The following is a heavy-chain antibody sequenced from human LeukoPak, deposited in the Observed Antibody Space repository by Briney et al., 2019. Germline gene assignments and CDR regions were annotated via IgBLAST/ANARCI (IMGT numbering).Heavy chain of an antibody. CDR3: ARDIDTGYVGDTFDV. J-gene: IGHJ3*01. CDR1: GFTFSNYA. CDR2: ITARADST. Sequence: GGSLRLSCAASGFTFSNYAMSWVRQAPGKGLEWVSGITARADSTYYADSVKGRFTISKDNAKNSLYLQMNSLRAEDTAVYYCARDIDTGYVGDTFDVWGQGTKVIVSS. V-gene: IGHV3-23*01. D-gene: IGHD5-12*01.